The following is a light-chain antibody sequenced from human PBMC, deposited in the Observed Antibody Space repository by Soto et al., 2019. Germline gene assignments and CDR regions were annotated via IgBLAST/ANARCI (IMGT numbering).Light chain of an antibody. V-gene: IGKV3-11*01. CDR3: QQRQYGPPIT. CDR2: DAS. J-gene: IGKJ5*01. Sequence: VLPKSAATLSLSPGERATLSCRASLNVNSYLAWYQQKPGQAPRLVIYDASNRAPGIPARFSGSGSGTDFTLTISSLEPEDFAVYYCQQRQYGPPITFGQGTRLEIK. CDR1: LNVNSY.